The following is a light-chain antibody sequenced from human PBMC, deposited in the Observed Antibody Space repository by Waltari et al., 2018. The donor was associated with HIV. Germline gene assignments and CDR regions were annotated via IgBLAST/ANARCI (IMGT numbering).Light chain of an antibody. V-gene: IGKV1-39*01. CDR3: QQSYRGLT. J-gene: IGKJ3*01. CDR1: QTISVY. Sequence: DIQMTQSPSSLSASLGDRVVITCRASQTISVYLNWYQQKSGRAPKLLIYAASSLQDGVPSRFSGRGSGTDFSLTINSLQGEDFAVYYCQQSYRGLTFGPGTNVDV. CDR2: AAS.